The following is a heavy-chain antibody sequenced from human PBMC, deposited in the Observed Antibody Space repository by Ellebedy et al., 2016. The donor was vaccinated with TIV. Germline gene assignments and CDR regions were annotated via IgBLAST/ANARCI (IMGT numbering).Heavy chain of an antibody. CDR3: ARGSDGYDQMDV. V-gene: IGHV1-18*04. CDR2: ISPYNGDS. J-gene: IGHJ6*02. CDR1: GYTFTTYV. Sequence: AASVKVSCKASGYTFTTYVISWVRHAPGHGLEWMGWISPYNGDSNYAQSLQGRVSMTTDTSTNTAYMELRSLRPDDTAVYYCARGSDGYDQMDVWGQGTTVTVSS. D-gene: IGHD5-18*01.